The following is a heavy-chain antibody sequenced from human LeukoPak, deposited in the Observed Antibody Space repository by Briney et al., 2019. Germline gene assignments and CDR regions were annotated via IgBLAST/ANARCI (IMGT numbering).Heavy chain of an antibody. CDR2: ISGSGGST. Sequence: PGGSLRLSCAASGFTFSSYAMSWVRQAPGKGLEWVSAISGSGGSTYYADSVKGRFTIYRDNTKNTLYLQMNSLRAEDTAVYYCAKDQGKAVAAYYYYMDVWGKGTTVTVSS. D-gene: IGHD6-19*01. CDR3: AKDQGKAVAAYYYYMDV. CDR1: GFTFSSYA. J-gene: IGHJ6*03. V-gene: IGHV3-23*01.